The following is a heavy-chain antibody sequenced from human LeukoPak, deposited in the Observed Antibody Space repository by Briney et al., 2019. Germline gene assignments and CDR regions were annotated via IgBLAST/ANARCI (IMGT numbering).Heavy chain of an antibody. CDR3: ARVTGYMIEDYFDY. Sequence: SETLSLTCTVSGGSISSYYWSWIRQPPGKGLEWIGYIFYSGSTNYNPSLKSRVSISVDTSKNQFSLKLSSVTAADTAVYYCARVTGYMIEDYFDYWGQGILVTVSS. V-gene: IGHV4-59*01. D-gene: IGHD3-9*01. J-gene: IGHJ4*02. CDR2: IFYSGST. CDR1: GGSISSYY.